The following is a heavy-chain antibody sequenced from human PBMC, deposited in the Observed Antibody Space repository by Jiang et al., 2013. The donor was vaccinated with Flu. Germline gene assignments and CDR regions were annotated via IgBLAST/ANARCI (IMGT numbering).Heavy chain of an antibody. D-gene: IGHD2-8*01. CDR2: TYYRSKWYN. CDR1: GDSVSSNSAA. Sequence: SQTLSLTCAISGDSVSSNSAAWNWIRQSPSRGLEWLGRTYYRSKWYNDYAVSVKSRITINPDTSKNQFSLQLNSVTPEDTAVYYRAREDCTNGVCYGDFDYWGQGTLVTVSS. J-gene: IGHJ4*02. CDR3: AREDCTNGVCYGDFDY. V-gene: IGHV6-1*01.